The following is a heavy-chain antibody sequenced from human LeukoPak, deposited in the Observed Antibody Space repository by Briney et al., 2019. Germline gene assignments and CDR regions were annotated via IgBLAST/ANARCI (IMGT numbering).Heavy chain of an antibody. D-gene: IGHD6-19*01. V-gene: IGHV1-2*02. CDR3: ARGGSSGWRTPNDDY. CDR2: INPNSGGT. Sequence: ASVKVSCKASGYTFTGYYMQWVRQAPGQGLEWMGWINPNSGGTNYAQKVQGRVTMTTDTSTTTAYMELRSLRSDDTAVYYCARGGSSGWRTPNDDYWGQGTLVTVSS. J-gene: IGHJ4*02. CDR1: GYTFTGYY.